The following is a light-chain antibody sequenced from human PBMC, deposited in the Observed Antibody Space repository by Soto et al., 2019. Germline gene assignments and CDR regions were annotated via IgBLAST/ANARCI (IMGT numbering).Light chain of an antibody. CDR2: GAS. V-gene: IGKV3-15*01. Sequence: EIVMTQSPATLSVSPGETVTLSCRASQSVSSNLAWYQQKPGQAPRLLIYGASNRATGIPARFSGSGSGTDFTLAISSLQSEDFGVYYCQQYIDWPPTFTFGQGTKLEIK. J-gene: IGKJ2*01. CDR3: QQYIDWPPTFT. CDR1: QSVSSN.